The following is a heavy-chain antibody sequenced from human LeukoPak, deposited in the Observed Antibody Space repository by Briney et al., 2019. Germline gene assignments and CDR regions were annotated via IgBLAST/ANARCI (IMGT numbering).Heavy chain of an antibody. V-gene: IGHV3-48*03. Sequence: QAGGSLRLSCAASGFTFTIYEMNWVRQPPGKGLEWISYVSANGDTIYYADSVRGRFTISRDNAKSSLYLQMNSLRAEDAAVYYCVSAYGGLLDPWGEGTLVTASS. D-gene: IGHD3-16*01. J-gene: IGHJ5*02. CDR1: GFTFTIYE. CDR2: VSANGDTI. CDR3: VSAYGGLLDP.